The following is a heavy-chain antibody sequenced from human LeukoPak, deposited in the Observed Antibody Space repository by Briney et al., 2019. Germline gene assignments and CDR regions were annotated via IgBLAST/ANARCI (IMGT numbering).Heavy chain of an antibody. J-gene: IGHJ6*02. CDR2: IPYDGSNK. CDR3: AKDRGAGAGMDV. CDR1: GFTFSSYG. Sequence: GGSLRLSCAASGFTFSSYGMHWVRQAPGKGLEGVAVIPYDGSNKYYADSVKGRFTISRDNSKNTLYLQMNSLRAEDTAVYYCAKDRGAGAGMDVWGQGTTVTVSS. V-gene: IGHV3-30*18. D-gene: IGHD3-10*01.